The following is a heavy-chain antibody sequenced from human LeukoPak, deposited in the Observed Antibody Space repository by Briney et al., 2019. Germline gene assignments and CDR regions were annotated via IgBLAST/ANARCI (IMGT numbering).Heavy chain of an antibody. D-gene: IGHD6-19*01. CDR3: ARDTTVASGMQY. V-gene: IGHV4-59*01. CDR1: GGSISTFS. Sequence: SETLSLTCTVSGGSISTFSWSWIRQFPGKGLEWIGSIYIKSTNYNPSLKSRVAISVDTSKNQFSLRLDSVTTADTAVYYCARDTTVASGMQYWGQGTLVTVSS. CDR2: IYIKST. J-gene: IGHJ4*02.